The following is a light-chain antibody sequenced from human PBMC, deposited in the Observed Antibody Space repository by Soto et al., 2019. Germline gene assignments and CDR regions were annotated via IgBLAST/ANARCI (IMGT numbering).Light chain of an antibody. CDR2: DAS. Sequence: IQMTQSPSTLSASLGDRVTITCRASQSISSWLAWYQQKPGKAPKLLIYDASSLQSGVPSRFSGSGSGTDGTITISSLKTEDGSTYYCQKSNSATRTFGQGTKVDIK. CDR1: QSISSW. V-gene: IGKV1-5*01. CDR3: QKSNSATRT. J-gene: IGKJ1*01.